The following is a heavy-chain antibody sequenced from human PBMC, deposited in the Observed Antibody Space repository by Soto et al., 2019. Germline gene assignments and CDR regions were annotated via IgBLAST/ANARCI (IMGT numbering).Heavy chain of an antibody. CDR2: VSKNGAT. J-gene: IGHJ4*02. Sequence: QVQLQESGPGLVEPSETLSLTCGVSGGSISRYFWSWIRQPPGQELEWIGYVSKNGATNSSPSLKSRVTISVDTSKNEVSLKLKSVTAADTAVYYCAKDRSGSYYAFDSWGPGTLVTVSS. D-gene: IGHD1-26*01. V-gene: IGHV4-59*01. CDR3: AKDRSGSYYAFDS. CDR1: GGSISRYF.